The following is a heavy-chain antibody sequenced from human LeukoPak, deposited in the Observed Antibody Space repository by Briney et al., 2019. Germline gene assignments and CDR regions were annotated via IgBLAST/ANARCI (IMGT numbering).Heavy chain of an antibody. J-gene: IGHJ3*02. CDR1: GGSISSYY. CDR2: IYYSGST. CDR3: ARSLQWATGAFDI. V-gene: IGHV4-59*12. D-gene: IGHD1-14*01. Sequence: PSETLSLTCTVSGGSISSYYWSWIRQPPGKGLEWIGYIYYSGSTNYNPSLKSRVTISVDTSKNQFSLKLSSVTAADTAVYYCARSLQWATGAFDIRGQGTMVTVSS.